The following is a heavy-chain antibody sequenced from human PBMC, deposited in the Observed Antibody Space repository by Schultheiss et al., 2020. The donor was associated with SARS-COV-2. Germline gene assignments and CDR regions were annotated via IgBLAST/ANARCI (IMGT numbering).Heavy chain of an antibody. D-gene: IGHD6-19*01. CDR3: ARHAYSSGWNRLQNWFDP. Sequence: GESLKISCKGSGYSFTSYWIGWVRQMPGKGLEWMGIIYPGDSDTRYSPSFQGQVTISADKSISTAYLQWSSLKASDTAMYYCARHAYSSGWNRLQNWFDPWGQGTLVTVSS. CDR2: IYPGDSDT. V-gene: IGHV5-51*01. J-gene: IGHJ5*02. CDR1: GYSFTSYW.